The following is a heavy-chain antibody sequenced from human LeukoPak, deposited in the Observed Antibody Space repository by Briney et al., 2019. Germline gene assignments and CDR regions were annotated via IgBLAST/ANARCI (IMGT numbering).Heavy chain of an antibody. CDR1: GGTFSSYA. J-gene: IGHJ4*02. CDR3: ARAPYYYDSSGYFAFDY. CDR2: IIPILGIA. D-gene: IGHD3-22*01. V-gene: IGHV1-69*04. Sequence: SVKVSCKASGGTFSSYAISWVRQAPGQGLEWMGRIIPILGIANYAQKFQGRVTITADKSTSTAYMELSSLRSEDTAVYYCARAPYYYDSSGYFAFDYWGQGTLVTVSS.